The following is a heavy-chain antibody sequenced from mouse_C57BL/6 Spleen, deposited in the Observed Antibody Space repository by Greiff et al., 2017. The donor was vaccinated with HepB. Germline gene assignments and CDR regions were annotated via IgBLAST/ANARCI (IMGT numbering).Heavy chain of an antibody. CDR1: GYAFTNYL. J-gene: IGHJ3*01. CDR2: INPGSGGT. Sequence: VQLVESGAELVRPGTSVKVSCKASGYAFTNYLIEWVKQRPGQGLEWIGVINPGSGGTNYNEKFKGKATLTADKSSSTAYMQLSSLTSEDSAVYFCARDYYGWFAYWGQGTLVTVSA. D-gene: IGHD1-1*01. V-gene: IGHV1-54*01. CDR3: ARDYYGWFAY.